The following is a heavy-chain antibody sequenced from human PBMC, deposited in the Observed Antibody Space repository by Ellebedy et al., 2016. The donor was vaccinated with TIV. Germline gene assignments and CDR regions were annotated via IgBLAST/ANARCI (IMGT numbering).Heavy chain of an antibody. CDR3: ARDHIDLHRSGWQGVFDI. CDR2: IIPILIIP. D-gene: IGHD6-19*01. Sequence: SVKVSCXASGGTFSNSALTWVRQVSGQGLEWMGRIIPILIIPDYAQKFQGRVTITADKSTNTAYMELSSLKSEDTAVYYCARDHIDLHRSGWQGVFDIWGQGTVVTVSS. V-gene: IGHV1-69*04. J-gene: IGHJ3*02. CDR1: GGTFSNSA.